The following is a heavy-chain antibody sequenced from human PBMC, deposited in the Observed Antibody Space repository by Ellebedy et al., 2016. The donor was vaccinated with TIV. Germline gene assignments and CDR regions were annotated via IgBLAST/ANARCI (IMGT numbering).Heavy chain of an antibody. CDR3: ARRAMVRGVITGSFDI. Sequence: KVSCKGSGYAFSSYWIGWVRQMPGKGLEWMGILCPGDSDTRYSPSFQGQVTISADESISTAYLQWSSLKASDTAMYYCARRAMVRGVITGSFDIWGQGTMVTVSS. CDR2: LCPGDSDT. CDR1: GYAFSSYW. V-gene: IGHV5-51*01. D-gene: IGHD3-10*01. J-gene: IGHJ3*02.